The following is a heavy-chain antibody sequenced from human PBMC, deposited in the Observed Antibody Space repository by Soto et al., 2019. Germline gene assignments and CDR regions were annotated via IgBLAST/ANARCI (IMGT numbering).Heavy chain of an antibody. CDR3: ARVFPDGWVEPGVVRGYLDT. J-gene: IGHJ4*02. V-gene: IGHV1-69*01. Sequence: QVQLVQSGAEVKEPGSAVKVSCKAPADSFSSYGISSVRQAPGQGLEWMGGIIPIFGTTNYAEKFQGRVTITADESTNTAYMELSSLRSEDTALYYCARVFPDGWVEPGVVRGYLDTWGRGTLVTVSS. CDR2: IIPIFGTT. D-gene: IGHD3-3*01. CDR1: ADSFSSYG.